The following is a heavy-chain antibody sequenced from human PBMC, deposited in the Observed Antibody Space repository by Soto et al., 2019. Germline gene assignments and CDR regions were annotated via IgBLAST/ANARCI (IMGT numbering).Heavy chain of an antibody. D-gene: IGHD5-12*01. V-gene: IGHV3-15*01. J-gene: IGHJ4*03. CDR2: IKSKPGGGTT. Sequence: PGGSLRLSCAASGFTFSNAWMSWVRQAPGKGLEWVGRIKSKPGGGTTDYTAPMRGISTIAREATKDTPDQQMTSLATEDTAVYYCTTDRSAITPELDYWGQGTLVTVSS. CDR3: TTDRSAITPELDY. CDR1: GFTFSNAW.